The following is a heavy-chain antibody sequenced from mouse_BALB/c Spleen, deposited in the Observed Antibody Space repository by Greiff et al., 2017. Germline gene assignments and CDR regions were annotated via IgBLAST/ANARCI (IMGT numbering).Heavy chain of an antibody. D-gene: IGHD1-1*01. CDR3: ARCLYGSSYDWYFDV. V-gene: IGHV1-80*01. CDR1: GYAFSSYW. J-gene: IGHJ1*01. Sequence: VQLVESGAELVRPGSSVKISCKASGYAFSSYWMNWVKQRPGQGLEWIGQIYPGDGDTNYNGKFKGKATLTADKSSSTAYMQLSSLTSEDSAVYFCARCLYGSSYDWYFDVWGAGTTVTVSS. CDR2: IYPGDGDT.